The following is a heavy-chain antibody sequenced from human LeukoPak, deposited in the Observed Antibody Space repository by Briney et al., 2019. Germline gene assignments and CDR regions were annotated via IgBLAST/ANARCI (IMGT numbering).Heavy chain of an antibody. D-gene: IGHD1-26*01. Sequence: ASVKVSCKASGYTFTNYYTHWVRQAPGQGLEWMGIINPSGGDTSYAQKFQGRVTMTRDTSTSTVYMELSSLRSEDTAVYYCAREYSRSYYLDCWGQGTLVTVSS. CDR2: INPSGGDT. CDR1: GYTFTNYY. V-gene: IGHV1-46*01. J-gene: IGHJ4*02. CDR3: AREYSRSYYLDC.